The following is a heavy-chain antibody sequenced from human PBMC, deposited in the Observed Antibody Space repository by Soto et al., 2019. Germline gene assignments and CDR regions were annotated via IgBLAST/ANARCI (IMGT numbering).Heavy chain of an antibody. CDR2: ISGSGGST. J-gene: IGHJ4*02. D-gene: IGHD2-21*02. CDR3: ALVVVTAMPNYFDY. Sequence: TGGSLRFSCAASGFTFSSYAMSWVRQAPGKGLEWVSAISGSGGSTYYADSVKGRFTISRDNSKNTLYLQMNSLRAEDTAVYYCALVVVTAMPNYFDYWGQGTLVTVSS. CDR1: GFTFSSYA. V-gene: IGHV3-23*01.